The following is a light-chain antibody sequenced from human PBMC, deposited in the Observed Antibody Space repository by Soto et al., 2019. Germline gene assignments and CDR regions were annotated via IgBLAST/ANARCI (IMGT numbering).Light chain of an antibody. CDR1: QDISDG. V-gene: IGKV1-33*01. CDR3: QQYGSSLT. Sequence: DIPMNQSPSSLSASVGDRVTITCQASQDISDGLNWYQQQPGKAPKVLIYDASKLQTGVPSRFSGRGSGKDFTLTISRLEPEDFAVYYCQQYGSSLTFGQGTLLEVK. J-gene: IGKJ5*01. CDR2: DAS.